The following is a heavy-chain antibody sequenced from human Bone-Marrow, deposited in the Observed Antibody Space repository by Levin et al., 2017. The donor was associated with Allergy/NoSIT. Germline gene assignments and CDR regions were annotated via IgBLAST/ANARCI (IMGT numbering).Heavy chain of an antibody. CDR3: ARAKADYYDSSGEYYFDY. Sequence: ASVKVSCKASGYTFTGYYMHWVRQAPGQGLEWMGWINPNSGGTNYAQKFQGRVTMTRDTSISTAYMELSRLRSDDTAVYYCARAKADYYDSSGEYYFDYWGQGTLVTVSS. J-gene: IGHJ4*02. D-gene: IGHD3-22*01. V-gene: IGHV1-2*02. CDR1: GYTFTGYY. CDR2: INPNSGGT.